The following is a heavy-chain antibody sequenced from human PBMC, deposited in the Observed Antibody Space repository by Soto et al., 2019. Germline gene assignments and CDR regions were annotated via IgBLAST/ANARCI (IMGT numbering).Heavy chain of an antibody. D-gene: IGHD2-21*02. CDR3: ARDSLYCGGDCSNWFDP. J-gene: IGHJ5*02. Sequence: TLSLTCTVSGGSISSGGYYWSWIRQHPGKGLEWIGYIYYSGSTYYNPSLKSRVTISVDTSKNQFSLKLSSVTAADTAVYYCARDSLYCGGDCSNWFDPWGQGTLVTVSS. CDR1: GGSISSGGYY. V-gene: IGHV4-31*03. CDR2: IYYSGST.